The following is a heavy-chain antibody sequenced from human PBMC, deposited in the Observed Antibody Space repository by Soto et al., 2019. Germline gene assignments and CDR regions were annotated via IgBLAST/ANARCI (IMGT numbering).Heavy chain of an antibody. V-gene: IGHV4-34*01. CDR3: ASTTSYGMDV. Sequence: SETLSLTCAVYGGSFSGYYCSWIRQPPGKGLEWIGENNHSGSTNYNPSLKSRVTISVDTSKNQFSLKLSSVTAADTAVYYCASTTSYGMDVWGQGTTVTVSS. J-gene: IGHJ6*02. CDR2: NNHSGST. CDR1: GGSFSGYY.